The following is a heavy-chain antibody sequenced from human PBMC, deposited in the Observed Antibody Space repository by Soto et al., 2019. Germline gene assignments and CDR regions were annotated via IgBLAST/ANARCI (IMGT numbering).Heavy chain of an antibody. CDR3: ARDRRHYDILTGYYNDGIFDY. CDR1: GYTFTSYG. Sequence: ASVKVSCKASGYTFTSYGISWVRQAPGQGLEWMGWISAYNGNTNYAQKLQGRVTMTTDTSTSTAYMELRSLRSDDTAVYYCARDRRHYDILTGYYNDGIFDYWGQGTLVTVSS. CDR2: ISAYNGNT. D-gene: IGHD3-9*01. V-gene: IGHV1-18*01. J-gene: IGHJ4*02.